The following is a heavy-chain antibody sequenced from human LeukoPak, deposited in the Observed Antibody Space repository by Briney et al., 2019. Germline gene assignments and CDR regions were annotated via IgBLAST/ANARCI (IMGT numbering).Heavy chain of an antibody. D-gene: IGHD3-10*01. V-gene: IGHV3-23*01. J-gene: IGHJ4*02. Sequence: GGSLRLSCAASGFTFSSYAMSWVRQAPGKGLEWVSAISGSGGSTYYADSVKGRFTISRDNSKNTLYLQMNSLRAEDTAVYYCAKDLSRHYYGSGSYYKSAFVFDYWGQGTLVTVSS. CDR3: AKDLSRHYYGSGSYYKSAFVFDY. CDR1: GFTFSSYA. CDR2: ISGSGGST.